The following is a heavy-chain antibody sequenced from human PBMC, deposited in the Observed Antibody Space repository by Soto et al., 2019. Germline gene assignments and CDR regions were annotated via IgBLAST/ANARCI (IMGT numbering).Heavy chain of an antibody. CDR3: ARQSERSGGIDY. V-gene: IGHV4-39*01. CDR2: IYYSGST. CDR1: GGSISSSSYY. D-gene: IGHD6-19*01. J-gene: IGHJ4*02. Sequence: SETLSLTCTVSGGSISSSSYYWCWIRQPPGKGLEWIGSIYYSGSTYYNPSLKSRVTISVDTSKNQFSLKLSSVTAADTAVYYCARQSERSGGIDYWGQGTLVTVSS.